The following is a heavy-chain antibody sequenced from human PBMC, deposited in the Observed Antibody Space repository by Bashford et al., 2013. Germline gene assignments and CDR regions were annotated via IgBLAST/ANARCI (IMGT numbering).Heavy chain of an antibody. J-gene: IGHJ5*02. CDR1: GGSFNDYF. V-gene: IGHV4-34*01. D-gene: IGHD6-13*01. CDR2: ISHTGST. Sequence: SETLSLTCAVSGGSFNDYFWSWLRQPPGKGLEWIGKISHTGSTTYNPSLRSRVFMSVDTSKNQFSLNLRSVSAADTAVYYCARGLRVYDGQWFDPWGQGTLVTVSS. CDR3: ARGLRVYDGQWFDP.